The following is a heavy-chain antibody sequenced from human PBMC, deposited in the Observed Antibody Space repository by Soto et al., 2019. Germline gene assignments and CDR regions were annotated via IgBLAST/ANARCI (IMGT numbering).Heavy chain of an antibody. CDR3: AREDSAVISLDY. D-gene: IGHD6-19*01. Sequence: ASVKVSCKASGYIFTAYSMHWVRQAPGQGLEWVGWFNPNSGDTIYAQKFQGRVTLTGDTSTSTAYMELYSLTSDDTAVYYCAREDSAVISLDYWGQGTLVTVSS. J-gene: IGHJ4*02. V-gene: IGHV1-2*02. CDR1: GYIFTAYS. CDR2: FNPNSGDT.